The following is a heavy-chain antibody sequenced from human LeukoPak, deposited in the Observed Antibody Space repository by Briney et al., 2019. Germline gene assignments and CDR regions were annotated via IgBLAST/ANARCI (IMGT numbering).Heavy chain of an antibody. CDR2: IGASGDHT. D-gene: IGHD4-17*01. CDR1: GFTFSSYA. V-gene: IGHV3-23*01. Sequence: GGSLRLSCATSGFTFSSYAMNWVRQAPGEGLDWVSGIGASGDHTFYADSEKGRCTISRDNSKNTLYLQMNSLRAEDTAVYYCAKRSTMTTVTSPSWRVSDYWGQGTLVTVSS. J-gene: IGHJ4*02. CDR3: AKRSTMTTVTSPSWRVSDY.